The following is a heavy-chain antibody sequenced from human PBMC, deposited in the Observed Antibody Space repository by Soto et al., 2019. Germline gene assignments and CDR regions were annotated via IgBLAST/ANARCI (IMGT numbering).Heavy chain of an antibody. CDR1: GFTFSSYA. Sequence: QVQLVESGGGVVQPGRSLRLSCAASGFTFSSYAMHWVRQAPGKGLEWVAVISYDGSNKYYADSVKGRFTISRDNSKNTLYLQMNSLRAEDTAVYYCARDLGGATNSWFDPWGQGTLVTDSS. CDR3: ARDLGGATNSWFDP. V-gene: IGHV3-30-3*01. D-gene: IGHD1-26*01. J-gene: IGHJ5*02. CDR2: ISYDGSNK.